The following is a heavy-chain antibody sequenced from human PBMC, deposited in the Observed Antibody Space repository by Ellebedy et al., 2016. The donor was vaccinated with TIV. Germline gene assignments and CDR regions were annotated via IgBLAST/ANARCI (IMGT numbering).Heavy chain of an antibody. Sequence: AASVKVSCKASGYTFTGYYMHWVRQAPGQGLEWMGWIVPILDLADYAQKFQGRVAITADKSTSTASMELRSLRSEDTAVYYCARDILTGYFFDLWGQGTLVTVSS. J-gene: IGHJ4*02. CDR1: GYTFTGYY. CDR2: IVPILDLA. V-gene: IGHV1-69*10. D-gene: IGHD3-9*01. CDR3: ARDILTGYFFDL.